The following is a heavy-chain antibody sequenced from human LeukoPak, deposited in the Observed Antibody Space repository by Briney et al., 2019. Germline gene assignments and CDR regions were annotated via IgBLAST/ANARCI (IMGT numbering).Heavy chain of an antibody. D-gene: IGHD3-10*01. CDR3: ARGLGRELGGAFDI. CDR1: GFIVSSNY. CDR2: IYSGGRK. Sequence: PGGSLRLSCAASGFIVSSNYMSWVRQAPGKGLEWVSVIYSGGRKYYADFVKGRFTISRDNSRNTLYLQMNSLRAEDTAVYYCARGLGRELGGAFDIWGQGTMVTVSS. V-gene: IGHV3-53*01. J-gene: IGHJ3*02.